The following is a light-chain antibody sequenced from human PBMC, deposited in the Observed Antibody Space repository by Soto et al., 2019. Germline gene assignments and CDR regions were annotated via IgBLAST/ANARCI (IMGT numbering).Light chain of an antibody. CDR3: QQYNSYSET. V-gene: IGKV1-5*01. J-gene: IGKJ1*01. CDR2: DAS. CDR1: QSISSW. Sequence: GERVTITCLASQSISSWLAWYQQKPGKAPKLLIYDASSLESGVPSRFGGSGSGTEFTLTISSLQPDDFATYYCQQYNSYSETFGQGTKVDIK.